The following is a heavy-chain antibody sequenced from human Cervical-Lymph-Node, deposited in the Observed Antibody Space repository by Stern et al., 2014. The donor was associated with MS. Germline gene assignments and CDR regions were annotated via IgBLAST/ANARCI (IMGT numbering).Heavy chain of an antibody. CDR3: ALLRYNSGPES. J-gene: IGHJ5*02. D-gene: IGHD5-18*01. CDR1: GGNFSVLA. V-gene: IGHV1-69*06. CDR2: IIPILETA. Sequence: VQLVESGAEVKKPESSVRVSCQASGGNFSVLAISWVRQAPGQGLEWMGGIIPILETATYAQNFQGRVTITADRSTSRVHMEMTSLRSEDTAVFYCALLRYNSGPESWGPGTLVTVSS.